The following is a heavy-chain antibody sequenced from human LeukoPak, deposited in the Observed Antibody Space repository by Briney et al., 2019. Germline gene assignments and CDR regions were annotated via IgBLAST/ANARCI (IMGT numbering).Heavy chain of an antibody. CDR2: ITSSSNYI. CDR1: GFTFSSYS. V-gene: IGHV3-21*01. Sequence: GGSLRLSCAASGFTFSSYSMNWVRQAPGKGLEWVSSITSSSNYIYYADSVKGRFTISRDNAENSLYLQMNSLRVEDTAVYYCASSDVDIVATIGSFDYWGQGTLVTVSS. D-gene: IGHD5-12*01. J-gene: IGHJ4*02. CDR3: ASSDVDIVATIGSFDY.